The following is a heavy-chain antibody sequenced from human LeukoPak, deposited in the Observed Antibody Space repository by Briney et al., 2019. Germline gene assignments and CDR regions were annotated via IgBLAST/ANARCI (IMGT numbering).Heavy chain of an antibody. Sequence: ASVKVSFKASGYTFTGYYMHWVRQAPGQGLEWMGWINPNSGGTNYAQKFQGRVTMTRDTSISTAYMELSRLRSEDTAVYYCAREDAPRTGYYKNSHFDYWGQGTLVTVSS. V-gene: IGHV1-2*02. D-gene: IGHD3-9*01. CDR1: GYTFTGYY. CDR2: INPNSGGT. J-gene: IGHJ4*02. CDR3: AREDAPRTGYYKNSHFDY.